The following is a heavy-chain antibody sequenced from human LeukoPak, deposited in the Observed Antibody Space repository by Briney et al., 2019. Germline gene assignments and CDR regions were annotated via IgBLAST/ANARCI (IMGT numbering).Heavy chain of an antibody. D-gene: IGHD6-19*01. Sequence: PGGSLRLSCAASGFTFSSYGIHWDRQAPGKGLEWVAVISYDGGNKYYADSVKGRFTISRDNSKNTLYLQMNSLRAEDTAVYYCAKGPLIEVAGTTWDYWGQGTLVTVSS. V-gene: IGHV3-30*18. CDR2: ISYDGGNK. CDR3: AKGPLIEVAGTTWDY. J-gene: IGHJ4*02. CDR1: GFTFSSYG.